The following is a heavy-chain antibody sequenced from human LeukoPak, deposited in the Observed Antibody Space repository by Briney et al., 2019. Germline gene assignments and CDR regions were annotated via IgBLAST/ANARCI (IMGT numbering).Heavy chain of an antibody. CDR1: GGSIRSSSYY. CDR2: IYYSGST. Sequence: SETLSLTCTVSGGSIRSSSYYWGWIRQPPGKGLEWIGSIYYSGSTYYNASLKSRVTISVDTSKNQFSLKLSSVTAADTAVYYCARDLSGSGWYDWGQGTLVTVSS. J-gene: IGHJ4*02. CDR3: ARDLSGSGWYD. D-gene: IGHD6-19*01. V-gene: IGHV4-39*07.